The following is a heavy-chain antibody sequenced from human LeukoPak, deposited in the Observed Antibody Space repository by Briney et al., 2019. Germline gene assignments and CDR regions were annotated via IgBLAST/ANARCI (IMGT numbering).Heavy chain of an antibody. D-gene: IGHD1-26*01. CDR1: GFTFSSYS. CDR2: ISSSSSYI. CDR3: ARTSPYSGSYLWYFDY. J-gene: IGHJ4*02. Sequence: PGGSLRLSCAASGFTFSSYSMNWVRQAPGKGLEWVSSISSSSSYIYYADSVKGRFAISRDNAKNSLYLQMNSLRAEDTAVYYCARTSPYSGSYLWYFDYWGQGTLVTVSS. V-gene: IGHV3-21*01.